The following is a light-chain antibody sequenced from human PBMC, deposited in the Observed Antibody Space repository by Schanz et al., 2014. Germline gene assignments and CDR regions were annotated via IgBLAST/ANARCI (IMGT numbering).Light chain of an antibody. V-gene: IGLV2-8*01. J-gene: IGLJ3*02. CDR3: TSYAGSNNFGV. CDR1: SSDVGGYNY. CDR2: DVS. Sequence: QSALTQPASVSGSPGQSITISCTGTSSDVGGYNYVSWYQQHPGKAPKLMIYDVSKRPSGVPDRFSGSKSGNTASLTVSGLQAEDEADYYCTSYAGSNNFGVFGGGTKVTVL.